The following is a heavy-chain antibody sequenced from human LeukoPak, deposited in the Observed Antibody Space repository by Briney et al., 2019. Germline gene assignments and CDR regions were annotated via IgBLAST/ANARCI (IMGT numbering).Heavy chain of an antibody. CDR1: GFTFSSYS. CDR2: ISSSSSYI. Sequence: GGSLRLSCAASGFTFSSYSMNWVRQAPGKGLEWVSSISSSSSYIYYAESVKGRFTISRDNAKNSLYLQMSSLRAEDTAVYYCARDSSGSTGFWWGQGTLVTVSS. D-gene: IGHD3-22*01. J-gene: IGHJ4*02. V-gene: IGHV3-21*01. CDR3: ARDSSGSTGFW.